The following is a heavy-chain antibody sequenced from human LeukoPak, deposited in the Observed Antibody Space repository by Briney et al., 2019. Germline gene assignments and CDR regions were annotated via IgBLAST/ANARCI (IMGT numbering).Heavy chain of an antibody. CDR2: IYPGDSDT. Sequence: GESLKISCKGSGYSFTSYWIGWVSQMPGKGLEWMGIIYPGDSDTRYSPSFQGQVTISADKSISTAYLQWSSLKASDTAMYYCARAWGDYDSSGSYFDYWGQGTLVTVSS. V-gene: IGHV5-51*01. CDR3: ARAWGDYDSSGSYFDY. D-gene: IGHD3-22*01. CDR1: GYSFTSYW. J-gene: IGHJ4*02.